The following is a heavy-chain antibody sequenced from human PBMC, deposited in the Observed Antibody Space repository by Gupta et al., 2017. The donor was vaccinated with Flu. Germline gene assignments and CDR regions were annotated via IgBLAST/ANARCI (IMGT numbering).Heavy chain of an antibody. CDR3: ARDPFRYCSSTSCPDY. V-gene: IGHV4-34*01. D-gene: IGHD2-2*01. J-gene: IGHJ4*02. CDR2: INHSGST. Sequence: PPGKGLEWIGEINHSGSTNYNPSLKSRVTISVDTSKNQFSLKLSSVTAADTAVYYCARDPFRYCSSTSCPDYWGQGTLVTVSS.